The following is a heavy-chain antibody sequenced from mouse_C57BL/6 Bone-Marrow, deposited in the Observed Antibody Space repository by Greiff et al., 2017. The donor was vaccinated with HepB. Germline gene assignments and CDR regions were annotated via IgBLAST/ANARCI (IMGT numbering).Heavy chain of an antibody. CDR2: IRNKANGYTT. Sequence: EVKLVESGGGLVQPGGSLSLSCAASGFTFTDYYMSWVRQPPGKALEWLGFIRNKANGYTTEYSASVKGRFTISRDNSQSILYLQMNALRAEDSATYYSARYDDGYSYWYFDVWGTGTTVTVSS. J-gene: IGHJ1*03. CDR1: GFTFTDYY. D-gene: IGHD2-3*01. V-gene: IGHV7-3*01. CDR3: ARYDDGYSYWYFDV.